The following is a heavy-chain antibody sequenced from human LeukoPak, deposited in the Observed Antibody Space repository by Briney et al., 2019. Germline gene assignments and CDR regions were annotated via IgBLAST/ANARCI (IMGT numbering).Heavy chain of an antibody. CDR2: INGDGSEK. J-gene: IGHJ3*02. CDR3: ARDYRRNYYERGRYSTYDVFDI. Sequence: PGGSLRLSCVASGFTFSRYWMTWVRQAPGKGLEWVANINGDGSEKYFVDSVKGRFTVSRDNAKNSLFLQMNSLRVEDTAVYYCARDYRRNYYERGRYSTYDVFDIWGQGTMVTVSS. CDR1: GFTFSRYW. D-gene: IGHD3-22*01. V-gene: IGHV3-7*01.